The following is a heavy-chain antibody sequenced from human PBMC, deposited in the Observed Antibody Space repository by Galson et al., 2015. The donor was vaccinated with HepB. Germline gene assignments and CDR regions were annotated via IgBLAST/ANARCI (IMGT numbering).Heavy chain of an antibody. CDR1: GGTFSDYA. V-gene: IGHV1-69*04. J-gene: IGHJ4*02. Sequence: KVSCKASGGTFSDYAISWVRQAPGQGLEWMGRIIPILGTVNYAQKFQGRVTITADKSTSTAYMELSSLRSEDTAVYYCARVPGDYFDYWGQGTLVTVSS. CDR2: IIPILGTV. CDR3: ARVPGDYFDY.